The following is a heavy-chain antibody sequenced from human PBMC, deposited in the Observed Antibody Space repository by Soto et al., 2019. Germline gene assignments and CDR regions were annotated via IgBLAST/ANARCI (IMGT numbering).Heavy chain of an antibody. J-gene: IGHJ3*02. CDR3: ALGQGGSHAFDT. CDR1: GFTFSDYY. Sequence: LSLTCAASGFTFSDYYMSWIRQAPGKGLEWVSYISSSGSTIYYADSVKGRFTISRDNAKNSLYLQMNSLRAEDTAVYYCALGQGGSHAFDTWGQGTMVTVSS. V-gene: IGHV3-11*01. CDR2: ISSSGSTI. D-gene: IGHD1-26*01.